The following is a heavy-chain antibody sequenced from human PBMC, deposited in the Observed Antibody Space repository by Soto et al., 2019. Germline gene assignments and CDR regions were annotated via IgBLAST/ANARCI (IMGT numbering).Heavy chain of an antibody. CDR1: GFTFSSYG. D-gene: IGHD6-19*01. Sequence: QVQLVESGGGVVQPGRSLRLSCAASGFTFSSYGMHWVRQAPGKGLEWVAVIWYDGTNKFYADSVKGRFTISRDNSKXXLYLQMNSLRAEDTAVYYCARVPGYSSGWYWYFDLWGRGTLVTVSS. J-gene: IGHJ2*01. CDR2: IWYDGTNK. V-gene: IGHV3-33*01. CDR3: ARVPGYSSGWYWYFDL.